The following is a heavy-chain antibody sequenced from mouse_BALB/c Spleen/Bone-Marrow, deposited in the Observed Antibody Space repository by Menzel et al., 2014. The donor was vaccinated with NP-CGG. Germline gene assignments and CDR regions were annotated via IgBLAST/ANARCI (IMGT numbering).Heavy chain of an antibody. CDR3: ARRERTGMNY. CDR1: GYTFTSYW. Sequence: VQLQQSGAELVKPGASVKLSCKASGYTFTSYWMHWVKQRPGQGLEWIGEINPSDGRTNYNEKFKNKATLTVDKSSSTAYMQLSSLTSEDSAVYYCARRERTGMNYWGQGTTLTVSS. J-gene: IGHJ2*01. D-gene: IGHD4-1*01. CDR2: INPSDGRT. V-gene: IGHV1S81*02.